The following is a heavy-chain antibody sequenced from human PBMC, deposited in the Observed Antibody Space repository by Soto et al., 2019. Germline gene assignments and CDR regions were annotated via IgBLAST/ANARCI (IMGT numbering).Heavy chain of an antibody. J-gene: IGHJ4*02. Sequence: SVKVSCKASGGTFSSYAISWVRQAPGQGLEWMGGIIPIFGTANYAQKFQGRVTITADESTSTAYMELSSLRSEDTAVYYCARDRRAGSYFDYWGQGTLVTVSS. CDR2: IIPIFGTA. CDR1: GGTFSSYA. V-gene: IGHV1-69*13. D-gene: IGHD1-26*01. CDR3: ARDRRAGSYFDY.